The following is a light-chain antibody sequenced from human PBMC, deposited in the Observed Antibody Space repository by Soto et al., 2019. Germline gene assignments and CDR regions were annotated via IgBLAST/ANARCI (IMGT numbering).Light chain of an antibody. Sequence: DIQMTQSPSTLSGSVGDRVTITCRASQTISSWLAWYQQKPGKAPTLLIYKASTLKSGVPSRFSGSGSGTEFPLTISSLQPDDFATYYCQHYNSYSEAFGQGTKVELK. J-gene: IGKJ1*01. CDR3: QHYNSYSEA. CDR1: QTISSW. CDR2: KAS. V-gene: IGKV1-5*03.